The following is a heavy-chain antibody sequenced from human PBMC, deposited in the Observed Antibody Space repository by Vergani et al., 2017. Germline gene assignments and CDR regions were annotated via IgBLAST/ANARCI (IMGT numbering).Heavy chain of an antibody. CDR2: IRSKDNSYAT. J-gene: IGHJ4*02. CDR1: KFTFSGSV. D-gene: IGHD4-17*01. CDR3: TITTLTDDY. Sequence: EVQLVESGGGLVQPGGSLKLSCAASKFTFSGSVIHWVRQAFGKGLEWIGRIRSKDNSYATAYAVSVKGRFSISRDDSKNPAYLQMNSLKTEDTAVYYCTITTLTDDYGGQGTLVTVSS. V-gene: IGHV3-73*01.